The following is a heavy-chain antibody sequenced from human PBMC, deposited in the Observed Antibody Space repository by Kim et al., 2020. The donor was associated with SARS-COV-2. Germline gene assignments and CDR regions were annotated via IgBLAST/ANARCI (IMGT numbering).Heavy chain of an antibody. Sequence: GGSLRLSCAASGFTFSSYAMSWVRQAPGKGLEWVSAISGSGGSTYYADSVKGRFTISRDNSKNTLYLQMNSLRAEDTAVYYCAKGSRVYYDFWGGYYRGGSFDYWGQGTLVTVSS. J-gene: IGHJ4*02. D-gene: IGHD3-3*01. V-gene: IGHV3-23*01. CDR1: GFTFSSYA. CDR3: AKGSRVYYDFWGGYYRGGSFDY. CDR2: ISGSGGST.